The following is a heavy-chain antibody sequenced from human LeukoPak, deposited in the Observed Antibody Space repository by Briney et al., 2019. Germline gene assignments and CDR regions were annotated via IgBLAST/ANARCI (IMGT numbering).Heavy chain of an antibody. CDR2: IYSGGST. Sequence: GGSLRLSCAASGFTVSSNYMSWVRQAPGKGLEWVSVIYSGGSTYYADSVKGRFTISRDSSKNTLYLQMNSLRAEDTAVYYCARDKGAARPFYYYYYYGMDVWGQGTTVTVSS. CDR1: GFTVSSNY. J-gene: IGHJ6*02. V-gene: IGHV3-66*02. D-gene: IGHD6-6*01. CDR3: ARDKGAARPFYYYYYYGMDV.